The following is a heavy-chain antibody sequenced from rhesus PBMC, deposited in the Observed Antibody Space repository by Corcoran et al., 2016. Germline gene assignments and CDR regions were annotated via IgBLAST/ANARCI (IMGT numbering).Heavy chain of an antibody. CDR3: ASSYGAWGS. CDR2: IRNKPNGGTT. D-gene: IGHD7-45*01. J-gene: IGHJ4*01. V-gene: IGHV3-116*02. CDR1: GFTFSDYY. Sequence: EVRLVESGGGLVQPGGSLRLSCAASGFTFSDYYMSGLRQAPGKGPGWVSFIRNKPNGGTTEYAASVKGRFTISRDDSKSSASLQMNSLKTADTAVYYCASSYGAWGSWGQGVLVTVSS.